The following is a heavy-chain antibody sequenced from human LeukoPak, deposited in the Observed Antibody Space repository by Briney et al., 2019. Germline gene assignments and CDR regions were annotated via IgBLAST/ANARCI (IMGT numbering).Heavy chain of an antibody. D-gene: IGHD3-9*01. CDR3: ARTGLTGYYGAGSG. V-gene: IGHV1-18*04. Sequence: ASVKVSCKASGYTFTNYYIHWVRQAPGQGLEWMGRIIPFFGTANYAQNFQGRVTMTTDTSTSTAYMELRSLRSDDTAVYYCARTGLTGYYGAGSGWGQGTLVTVSS. CDR1: GYTFTNYY. J-gene: IGHJ4*02. CDR2: IIPFFGTA.